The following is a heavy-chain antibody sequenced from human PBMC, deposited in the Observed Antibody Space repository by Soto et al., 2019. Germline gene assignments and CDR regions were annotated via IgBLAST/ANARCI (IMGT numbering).Heavy chain of an antibody. Sequence: PGGSLRLSCAASGFTFSSYAMHWVRQAPGKGLEWVAVISYDGSNKYYADSVKGRFTISRDNSKNTLYLQMNSLRAEDTAVYYCARDLRIVTIFGVVPNGPYDYWGQGTLVTVSS. CDR2: ISYDGSNK. J-gene: IGHJ4*02. D-gene: IGHD3-3*01. V-gene: IGHV3-30-3*01. CDR3: ARDLRIVTIFGVVPNGPYDY. CDR1: GFTFSSYA.